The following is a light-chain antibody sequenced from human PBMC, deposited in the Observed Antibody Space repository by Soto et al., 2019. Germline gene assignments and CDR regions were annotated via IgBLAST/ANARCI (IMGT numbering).Light chain of an antibody. J-gene: IGKJ2*01. CDR2: GAS. CDR1: QSISYW. CDR3: QQYATSSPT. V-gene: IGKV1-5*01. Sequence: GDRVTITCRASQSISYWLAWYQQRPRKAPKLLIFGASSLESGVPSRFSGSGSGTEFTLTISSLQPDDFATYYCQQYATSSPTVGQGTKLEIK.